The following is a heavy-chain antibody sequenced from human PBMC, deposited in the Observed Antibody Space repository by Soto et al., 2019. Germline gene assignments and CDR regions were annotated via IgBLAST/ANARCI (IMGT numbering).Heavy chain of an antibody. D-gene: IGHD3-10*01. CDR1: GFTFSSYG. J-gene: IGHJ4*02. Sequence: GGSLRLSCAASGFTFSSYGMHWVRQAPGKGLEWVAVISYGGSNKYYADSVKGRFTISRDNSKNTLYLQMNSLRAEDTAVYYCAKAGGDYYGSGSPADFDYWGQGTLVTVSS. CDR2: ISYGGSNK. V-gene: IGHV3-30*18. CDR3: AKAGGDYYGSGSPADFDY.